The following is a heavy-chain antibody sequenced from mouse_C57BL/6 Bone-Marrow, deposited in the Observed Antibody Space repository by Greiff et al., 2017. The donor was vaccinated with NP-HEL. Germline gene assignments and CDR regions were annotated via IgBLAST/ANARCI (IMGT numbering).Heavy chain of an antibody. J-gene: IGHJ2*01. CDR1: GFTFSDYG. CDR3: AGERIYDGYFDY. Sequence: EVKLVESGGGLVKPGGSLKLSCAASGFTFSDYGMHWVRQAPEQGLEWVAYISSGSSTIYYADTVKGRFTLSRDNAKNTLFLQMTSMGSEDTAMYYCAGERIYDGYFDYWGQGTTLTVSS. CDR2: ISSGSSTI. D-gene: IGHD2-1*01. V-gene: IGHV5-17*01.